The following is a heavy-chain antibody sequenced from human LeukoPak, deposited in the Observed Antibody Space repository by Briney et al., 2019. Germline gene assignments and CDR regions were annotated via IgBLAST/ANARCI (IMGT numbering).Heavy chain of an antibody. CDR2: IYPGDSDT. J-gene: IGHJ3*02. CDR1: GYSFTSYW. Sequence: GESLKISCKGSGYSFTSYWIGWVRQMPGKGLEWMGIIYPGDSDTRYSPSFQGQVTISADKSISTAYLQWSSLKASDTVMYYCARVLMVRGVFDAFDIWGQGTMVTVSS. D-gene: IGHD3-10*01. CDR3: ARVLMVRGVFDAFDI. V-gene: IGHV5-51*01.